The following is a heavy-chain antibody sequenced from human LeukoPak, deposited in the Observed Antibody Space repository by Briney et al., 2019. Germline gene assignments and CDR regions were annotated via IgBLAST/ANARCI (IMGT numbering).Heavy chain of an antibody. CDR2: IYSGGGT. V-gene: IGHV3-53*01. Sequence: GGSLRLSCAVSGFTVSSNYMSWVRQAPGKGLEWVSVIYSGGGTYYADSVKGRFTISRDNSKKTLYLQMNSLRAEDTAVYFCAKGSRDRDYYDSSGYYHDYWGQGTLVTVSS. J-gene: IGHJ4*02. CDR3: AKGSRDRDYYDSSGYYHDY. D-gene: IGHD3-22*01. CDR1: GFTVSSNY.